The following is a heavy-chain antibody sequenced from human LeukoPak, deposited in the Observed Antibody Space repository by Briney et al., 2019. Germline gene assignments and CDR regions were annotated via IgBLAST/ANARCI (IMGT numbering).Heavy chain of an antibody. CDR3: ASGLDDIYGGYEI. CDR2: ISYDGSDK. Sequence: GGSLRLSCAGSGFTFSRHGIHWVRQAPGKGLEWVAVISYDGSDKYYGDSVKGRFTISRDNSKNTLYLQMNSLRAEDTAVYYCASGLDDIYGGYEIWGQGTLVTVSS. D-gene: IGHD5-12*01. CDR1: GFTFSRHG. V-gene: IGHV3-30*03. J-gene: IGHJ4*02.